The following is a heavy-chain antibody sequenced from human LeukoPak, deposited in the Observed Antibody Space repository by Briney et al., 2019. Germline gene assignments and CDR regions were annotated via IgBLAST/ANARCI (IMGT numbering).Heavy chain of an antibody. CDR1: GGPFSGYY. V-gene: IGHV4-34*01. D-gene: IGHD1-1*01. J-gene: IGHJ3*02. CDR2: INHSGST. Sequence: PSETLSLTCAVYGGPFSGYYWSWIRQPPGKGLEWIGEINHSGSTNYNPSLKSRVTISVDTSKNQFSLKLSSVTAADTAVYYCAIQLERLYLYAFDIWGQGTMVTVSS. CDR3: AIQLERLYLYAFDI.